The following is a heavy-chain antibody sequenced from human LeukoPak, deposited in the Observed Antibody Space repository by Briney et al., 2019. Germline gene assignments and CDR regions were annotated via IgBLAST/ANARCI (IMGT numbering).Heavy chain of an antibody. CDR3: ARGPAAAAPFDDY. D-gene: IGHD6-13*01. CDR2: ISYDGSNK. J-gene: IGHJ4*02. V-gene: IGHV3-30-3*01. Sequence: GGSLRLSCAASGFTFSSYAMHWVRQAPGKGLEWVAVISYDGSNKYYADSVKGRFTISRDNSKNTLYLQMNSLRAEDTAVYYCARGPAAAAPFDDYWGQGTLVTVSS. CDR1: GFTFSSYA.